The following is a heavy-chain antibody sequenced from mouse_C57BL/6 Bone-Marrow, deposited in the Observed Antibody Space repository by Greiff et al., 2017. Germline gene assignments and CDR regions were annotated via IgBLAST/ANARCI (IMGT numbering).Heavy chain of an antibody. Sequence: VQLQQSGPELVKPGASVKISCKASGYSFTGYYMNWVKQSPEKSLEWIGEINPSTGGTTYKQKFKAKATLTVDKSSSTAYMQIKSLTSEDSAVYYCASYLLWYPHWYFDVWVTATTVTVSS. V-gene: IGHV1-42*01. CDR2: INPSTGGT. J-gene: IGHJ1*03. CDR3: ASYLLWYPHWYFDV. D-gene: IGHD2-1*01. CDR1: GYSFTGYY.